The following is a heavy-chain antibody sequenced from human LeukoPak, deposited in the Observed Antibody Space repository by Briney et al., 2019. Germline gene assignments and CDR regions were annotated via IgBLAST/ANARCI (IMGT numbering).Heavy chain of an antibody. CDR2: ISAYNGNT. J-gene: IGHJ4*02. V-gene: IGHV1-18*01. Sequence: ASVKVSCKASGYTFTSYGISWVRQAPGQGLEWMGWISAYNGNTNYAQKLQGRVTMTTDTSTGTAYMELRSLRSDDTAVYYCARDGRYSGYDSFDYWGQGTLVTVSS. D-gene: IGHD5-12*01. CDR3: ARDGRYSGYDSFDY. CDR1: GYTFTSYG.